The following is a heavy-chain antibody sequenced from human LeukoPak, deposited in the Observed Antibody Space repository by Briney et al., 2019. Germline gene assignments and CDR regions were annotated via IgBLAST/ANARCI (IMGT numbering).Heavy chain of an antibody. CDR3: ARARELPYSYYFDY. Sequence: GGSLRLSCAASGFTFSSYEMNWVRQAPGKGLEWVSYISSSGSTIYYADSVKGRFTISRDNAKNSLYLQMNSLRAEDTAVYYCARARELPYSYYFDYWGQGTLVTVSS. CDR1: GFTFSSYE. D-gene: IGHD1-26*01. J-gene: IGHJ4*02. V-gene: IGHV3-48*03. CDR2: ISSSGSTI.